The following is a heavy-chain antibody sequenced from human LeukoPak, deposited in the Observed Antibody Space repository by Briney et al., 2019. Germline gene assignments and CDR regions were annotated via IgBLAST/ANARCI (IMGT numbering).Heavy chain of an antibody. J-gene: IGHJ6*02. V-gene: IGHV3-21*01. CDR2: ISSSSSYI. D-gene: IGHD4-17*01. Sequence: PGGSLRLSCAASGFTLSSYSMNWVRQAPGKGLEWVSSISSSSSYIYYADSVKGRFTISRDNAKNSLYLQMNSLRAEDTAVYYCARFSQVKTVTTGYYGMDVWGQGTTVTVSS. CDR1: GFTLSSYS. CDR3: ARFSQVKTVTTGYYGMDV.